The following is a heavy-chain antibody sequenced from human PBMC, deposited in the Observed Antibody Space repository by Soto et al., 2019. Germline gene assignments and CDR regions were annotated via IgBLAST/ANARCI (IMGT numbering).Heavy chain of an antibody. CDR1: GGSISSGGYY. CDR2: NYYSGIT. D-gene: IGHD6-6*01. Sequence: SETLSLACTVSGGSISSGGYYWTWIRQHPGKGLEWIGYNYYSGITYYNPSLKSRVTISLDTSKNQFSLKLSSVTAADTAVYYCARGSSIAGLYYGMDVWGQGTTVTVSS. J-gene: IGHJ6*02. V-gene: IGHV4-31*03. CDR3: ARGSSIAGLYYGMDV.